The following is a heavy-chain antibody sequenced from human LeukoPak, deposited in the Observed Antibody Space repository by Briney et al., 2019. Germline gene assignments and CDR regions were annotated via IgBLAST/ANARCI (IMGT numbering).Heavy chain of an antibody. V-gene: IGHV1-8*01. CDR1: GYTFTSYD. CDR3: ARAGGYYYDSSGEKGANAFDI. J-gene: IGHJ3*02. CDR2: MNPNSGNT. D-gene: IGHD3-22*01. Sequence: GASVKVSCKASGYTFTSYDVNWVRQATGQGLEWMGWMNPNSGNTGYAQKFQGRVTMTRDTSISTAYMELSRLRSDDTAVYYCARAGGYYYDSSGEKGANAFDIWGQGTMVTVSS.